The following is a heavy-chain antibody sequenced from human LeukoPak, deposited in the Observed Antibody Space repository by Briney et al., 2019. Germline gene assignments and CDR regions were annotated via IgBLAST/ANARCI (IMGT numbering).Heavy chain of an antibody. CDR1: GGSFSGYY. D-gene: IGHD5-18*01. J-gene: IGHJ4*02. CDR3: ARVCVDTAMVYFDY. V-gene: IGHV4-34*01. CDR2: INHSGST. Sequence: SETLSLTCAVYGGSFSGYYWSWIRQPPGEGLEWIGEINHSGSTNYNSSLKSRVTISVDTSKNQFSLKLSSVTAADTAVYYCARVCVDTAMVYFDYWGQGTLVTVSS.